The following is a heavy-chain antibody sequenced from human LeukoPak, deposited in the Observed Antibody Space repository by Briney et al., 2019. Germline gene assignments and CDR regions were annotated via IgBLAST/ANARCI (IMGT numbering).Heavy chain of an antibody. CDR3: ARAPPYNYGSGSYYNVGWFDP. CDR2: IYHSGST. J-gene: IGHJ5*02. CDR1: GGSISSGDSS. Sequence: SETLSLTCAVSGGSISSGDSSWSWIRQPPRKGLEWIGYIYHSGSTYYNPSLKSRVTISVDRSKTQFSLKLSSVTAADTAVYYCARAPPYNYGSGSYYNVGWFDPWGQGTLVTVSS. V-gene: IGHV4-30-2*01. D-gene: IGHD3-10*01.